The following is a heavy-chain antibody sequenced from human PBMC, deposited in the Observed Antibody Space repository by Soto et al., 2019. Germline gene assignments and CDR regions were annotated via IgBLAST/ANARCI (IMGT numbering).Heavy chain of an antibody. Sequence: QLQLQESGPGLVKPSETLSLTCTVSGGSISSSSYYWGWIRQPPGKGLEWIGSIYYSGSTYYNPSLKSRVTISVDTSKTQFSLKLSSVTAADTAVYYCARHKARDCSSTSCYGGVSTFDIWGQGTMVTVSS. J-gene: IGHJ3*02. V-gene: IGHV4-39*01. D-gene: IGHD2-2*01. CDR3: ARHKARDCSSTSCYGGVSTFDI. CDR1: GGSISSSSYY. CDR2: IYYSGST.